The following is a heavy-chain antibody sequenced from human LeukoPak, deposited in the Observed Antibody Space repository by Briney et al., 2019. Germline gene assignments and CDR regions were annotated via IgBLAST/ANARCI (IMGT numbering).Heavy chain of an antibody. D-gene: IGHD3-10*01. V-gene: IGHV1-18*01. CDR1: GYTFTSYG. J-gene: IGHJ4*02. Sequence: ASVKVSCKASGYTFTSYGISWVRQAPGQGLEWMGWISAYNGNTNYAQKLQGRVTMTTDTSTSTAYMELRSLRSDDTAVYYCARVGIVPRITMVRGVIDYWGQGTLVTVSS. CDR3: ARVGIVPRITMVRGVIDY. CDR2: ISAYNGNT.